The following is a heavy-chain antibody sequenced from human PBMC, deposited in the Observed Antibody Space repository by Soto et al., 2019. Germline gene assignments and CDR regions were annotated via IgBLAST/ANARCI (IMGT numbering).Heavy chain of an antibody. J-gene: IGHJ4*02. Sequence: QVQLVQSGAEVREPGASVKVSCKASGYSFTSLDINWVRQTAGQGLEWMGWMEPSTGRTGYAQKFQGRVTRTRDTSINTAYMELTTLTSDDTAFYYCARGVSAGVDYWGQGTLVTVSS. V-gene: IGHV1-8*01. D-gene: IGHD1-26*01. CDR3: ARGVSAGVDY. CDR1: GYSFTSLD. CDR2: MEPSTGRT.